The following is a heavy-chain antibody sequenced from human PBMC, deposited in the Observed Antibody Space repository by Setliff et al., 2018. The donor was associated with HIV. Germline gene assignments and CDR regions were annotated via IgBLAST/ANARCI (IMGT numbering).Heavy chain of an antibody. Sequence: PSETLSLTCTVSGGSISSSSYYWGWIRQPPGKGLEWIGSIYYSGSTYYNPSLKSRATISVGTSKNQLSLKVSSVTAADTAVYYCARHLYYYDNNGYLQPYYYMDVWGKGTTVTVSS. CDR3: ARHLYYYDNNGYLQPYYYMDV. V-gene: IGHV4-39*01. CDR2: IYYSGST. D-gene: IGHD3-22*01. CDR1: GGSISSSSYY. J-gene: IGHJ6*03.